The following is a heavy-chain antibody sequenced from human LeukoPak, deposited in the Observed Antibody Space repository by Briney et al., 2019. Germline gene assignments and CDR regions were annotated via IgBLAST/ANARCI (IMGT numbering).Heavy chain of an antibody. CDR2: IKQDGSEK. CDR1: GFTFSSYW. D-gene: IGHD1-26*01. CDR3: VRQYGTKYFQH. V-gene: IGHV3-7*03. J-gene: IGHJ1*01. Sequence: GGSLRLSCAASGFTFSSYWMSWVRQAPGKGLEWVANIKQDGSEKYYVDSVKGRFTISRDNAKNSLYLQMNSLRAEDTAVYYCVRQYGTKYFQHWGQGTLVTVSS.